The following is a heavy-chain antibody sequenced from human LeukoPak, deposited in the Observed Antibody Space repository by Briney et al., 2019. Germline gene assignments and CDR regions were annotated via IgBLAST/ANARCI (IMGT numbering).Heavy chain of an antibody. D-gene: IGHD2-15*01. J-gene: IGHJ4*02. Sequence: KSSETLSLTCTVSGGSISSSSYYWGWIRQPPGKGLEWIGGIYYSGSTYYNPSLKSRVTISVDTSKNQFSLKLSSVTAADTAVYYCARHDYIVVVVAAGRNFDYWGQGTLVTVSS. CDR2: IYYSGST. CDR1: GGSISSSSYY. CDR3: ARHDYIVVVVAAGRNFDY. V-gene: IGHV4-39*01.